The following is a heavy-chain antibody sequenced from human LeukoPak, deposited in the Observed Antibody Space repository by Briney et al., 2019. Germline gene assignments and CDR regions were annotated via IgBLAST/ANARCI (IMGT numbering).Heavy chain of an antibody. CDR2: IDWDDDK. CDR3: ARTPHFSSGWYRFDY. CDR1: GFSLSTSGMR. J-gene: IGHJ4*02. D-gene: IGHD6-19*01. V-gene: IGHV2-70*04. Sequence: SGPTLVHPTPTLTLTCTFSGFSLSTSGMRVSWVRQPPGKALEWLALIDWDDDKFYSTSLKTRLTISKDTSKNQVVLTMTNMDPVDTATYYCARTPHFSSGWYRFDYWGQGTLVTVSS.